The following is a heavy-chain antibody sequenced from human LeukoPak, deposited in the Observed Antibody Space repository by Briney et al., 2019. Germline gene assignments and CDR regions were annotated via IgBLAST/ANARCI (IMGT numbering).Heavy chain of an antibody. CDR3: VRDRELNY. CDR2: IYYSGST. D-gene: IGHD1-7*01. V-gene: IGHV4-31*03. Sequence: KTSETLSLTCTVSGGSITSGAYYWTWIRQHPGKGLEWVGSIYYSGSTYYNPSLKSRVTISLDTSKNQFSLKLSSVTAADTAVYYCVRDRELNYWGQGTLVTVSS. CDR1: GGSITSGAYY. J-gene: IGHJ4*02.